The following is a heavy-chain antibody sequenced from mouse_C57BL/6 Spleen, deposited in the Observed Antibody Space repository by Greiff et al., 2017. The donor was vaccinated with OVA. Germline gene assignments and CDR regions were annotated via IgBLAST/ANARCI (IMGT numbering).Heavy chain of an antibody. Sequence: EVKLVESEGGLVQPGSSMKLSRTASGFTFSDYYMAWVRQVPEKGLEWVANINYDGSSTYYLDSLKSRFIISRDNAKNILYLQMSSLKSEDTATYYCARDNYGNYYFDYWGQGTTLTVSS. J-gene: IGHJ2*01. V-gene: IGHV5-16*01. D-gene: IGHD2-1*01. CDR1: GFTFSDYY. CDR2: INYDGSST. CDR3: ARDNYGNYYFDY.